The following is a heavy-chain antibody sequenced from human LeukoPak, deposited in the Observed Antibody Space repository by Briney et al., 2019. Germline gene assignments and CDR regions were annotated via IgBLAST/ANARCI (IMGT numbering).Heavy chain of an antibody. J-gene: IGHJ6*02. V-gene: IGHV1-69*13. CDR1: GYTFTSYG. CDR3: ATPAPTQKHYYYYYGMDV. CDR2: IIPIFGTA. Sequence: ASVKVSCKASGYTFTSYGISWVRQAPGQGLEWMGGIIPIFGTANYAQKFQGRVTITADESASTAYMELSSLRSEDTAVYYCATPAPTQKHYYYYYGMDVWGQGTTVTVSS.